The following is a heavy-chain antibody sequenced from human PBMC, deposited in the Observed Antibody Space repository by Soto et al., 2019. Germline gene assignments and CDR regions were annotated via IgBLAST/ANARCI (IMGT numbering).Heavy chain of an antibody. CDR2: FDPEDGET. CDR3: ATQAQYYYDSRALWRYNWFDP. J-gene: IGHJ5*02. Sequence: ASVKVSCKASGYTLTELSMHWVRQAPGKGLEWMGGFDPEDGETIYAQKFQGRVTMTEDTPTDTAYMELSSLRSEDTAVYYCATQAQYYYDSRALWRYNWFDPWGQGTLVTVSS. D-gene: IGHD3-22*01. V-gene: IGHV1-24*01. CDR1: GYTLTELS.